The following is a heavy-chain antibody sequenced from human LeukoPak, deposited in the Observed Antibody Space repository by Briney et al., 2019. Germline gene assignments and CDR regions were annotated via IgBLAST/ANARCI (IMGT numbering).Heavy chain of an antibody. V-gene: IGHV3-48*03. Sequence: PGGSLRLSCAASGFTFSSYEMNWVRQAPGKGLEWVSYISSSGSTIYFADSVKGRFTISRDNAKNSLYLQMNSLRAEDTAVYYCAELGITMIGGVWGKGTTVTISS. J-gene: IGHJ6*04. CDR2: ISSSGSTI. D-gene: IGHD3-10*02. CDR3: AELGITMIGGV. CDR1: GFTFSSYE.